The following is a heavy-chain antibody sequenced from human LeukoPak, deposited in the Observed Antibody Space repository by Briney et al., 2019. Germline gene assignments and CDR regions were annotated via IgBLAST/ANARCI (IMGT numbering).Heavy chain of an antibody. J-gene: IGHJ3*02. V-gene: IGHV4-61*01. CDR1: GGSVSSESYH. CDR2: IFNSGSS. Sequence: PSETLSLTRTVSGGSVSSESYHWSWIRQPPGKGLEWIAYIFNSGSSNYHPSLKSRVTISVDTSKNQFSLKLNSVTAADTAQYHCARGVGGVREGFDIWGQGTMVTVSS. CDR3: ARGVGGVREGFDI. D-gene: IGHD3-16*01.